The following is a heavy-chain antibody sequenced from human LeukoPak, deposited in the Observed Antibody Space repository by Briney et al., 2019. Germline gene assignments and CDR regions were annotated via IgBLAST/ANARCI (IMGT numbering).Heavy chain of an antibody. Sequence: GASVKVSCKTSGYTFTTYGVSWVRQAPGQGLEWMGWVSGYTGNTNYAERFQGRVTMTTDTSTSTVYMELTSLRSDDTAVYYCARGEVSASLYYFDFWGPGNLVTAS. V-gene: IGHV1-18*01. CDR3: ARGEVSASLYYFDF. CDR1: GYTFTTYG. D-gene: IGHD2-2*01. J-gene: IGHJ4*02. CDR2: VSGYTGNT.